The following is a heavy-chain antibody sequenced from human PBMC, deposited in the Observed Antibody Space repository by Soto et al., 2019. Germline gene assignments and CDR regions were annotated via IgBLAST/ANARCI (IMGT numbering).Heavy chain of an antibody. CDR3: VREDRDRETGLVPAAIDRMDV. V-gene: IGHV1-69*08. D-gene: IGHD2-2*01. J-gene: IGHJ6*02. CDR1: GGTFSRYS. CDR2: IIPIFGIA. Sequence: QVQLVQSGAEVKKPGSSVQVSCKASGGTFSRYSITWVRQAPGHGLEWIGRIIPIFGIASYAPKFQGRVTITWDESTSTPHMELRSLRSDETAVYYCVREDRDRETGLVPAAIDRMDVRGQGTTVTVSS.